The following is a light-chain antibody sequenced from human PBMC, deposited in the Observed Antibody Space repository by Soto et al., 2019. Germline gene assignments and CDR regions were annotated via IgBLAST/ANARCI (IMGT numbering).Light chain of an antibody. CDR2: EVS. CDR3: SSYTRRSTDV. Sequence: QSALTQPASVSGSPGQSITISCTGTSSDVGAYNFVSWSQQHPGKAPKLMIYEVSHRVSGVSDRFSASKSGNTASLTISGLQPGDEADYYCSSYTRRSTDVFGTGTKVTVL. J-gene: IGLJ1*01. V-gene: IGLV2-14*01. CDR1: SSDVGAYNF.